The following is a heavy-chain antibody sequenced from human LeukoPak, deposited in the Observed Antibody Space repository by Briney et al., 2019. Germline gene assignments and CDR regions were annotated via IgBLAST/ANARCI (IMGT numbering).Heavy chain of an antibody. D-gene: IGHD2-8*01. CDR2: ISCHGINK. J-gene: IGHJ4*02. CDR3: AKDIIGYAPL. CDR1: GFTFSTYG. Sequence: GGSLRLSCAASGFTFSTYGMHWVRQAPGKGLEWVAVISCHGINKYYADSVKGRFTISRDNSKNTLYLQMNSLRIEDTAFYYCAKDIIGYAPLWGQGTLVTVSS. V-gene: IGHV3-30*18.